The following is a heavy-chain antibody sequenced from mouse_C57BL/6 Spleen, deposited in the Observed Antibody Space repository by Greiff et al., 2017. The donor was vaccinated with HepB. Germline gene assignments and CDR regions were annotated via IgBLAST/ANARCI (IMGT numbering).Heavy chain of an antibody. CDR1: GYTFTSYW. V-gene: IGHV1-53*01. J-gene: IGHJ1*03. CDR2: INPSNGGT. CDR3: ARSSLRYRWYFDV. D-gene: IGHD1-2*01. Sequence: QVQLQQPGTELVKPGASVKLSCKASGYTFTSYWMHWVKQRPGQGLEWIGNINPSNGGTNYNAKFKSKATLTVDKSSSTAYMQLSSLTSEDSAVYYCARSSLRYRWYFDVWGTGTTVTVSS.